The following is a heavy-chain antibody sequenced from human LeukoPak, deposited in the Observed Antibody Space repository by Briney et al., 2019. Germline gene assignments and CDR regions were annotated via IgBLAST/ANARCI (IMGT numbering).Heavy chain of an antibody. J-gene: IGHJ4*02. CDR2: IFNSGST. CDR1: GGYISSYY. Sequence: SETLSLTCTVSGGYISSYYWSWIRQPPGKGLEWIGYIFNSGSTNYNPSLKSRVTISVDTSKNQFSLKLSSVTAADTAVYFCALGDCSSTSCYVFDCWGQRTLVTVSS. CDR3: ALGDCSSTSCYVFDC. D-gene: IGHD2-2*01. V-gene: IGHV4-59*01.